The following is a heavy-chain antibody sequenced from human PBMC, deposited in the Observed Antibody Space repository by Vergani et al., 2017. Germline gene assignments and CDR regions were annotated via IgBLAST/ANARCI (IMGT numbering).Heavy chain of an antibody. D-gene: IGHD2/OR15-2a*01. CDR3: AKDKGRSIVPYYTPACDI. CDR1: GYTVSSNY. Sequence: EVQLVESGGGLNQPGASLRLSCAASGYTVSSNYMSWVRQAPGKGLEWVSVIYSGGSTYYADSEKGRFTISRGNSKNRMYLQMNSLRAEDTAVYYCAKDKGRSIVPYYTPACDIWGQGTMVTVSS. V-gene: IGHV3-53*01. CDR2: IYSGGST. J-gene: IGHJ3*02.